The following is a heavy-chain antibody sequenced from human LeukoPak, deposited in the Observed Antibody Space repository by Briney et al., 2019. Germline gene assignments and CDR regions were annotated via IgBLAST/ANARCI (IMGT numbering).Heavy chain of an antibody. Sequence: SETLSLTCAVYGGSFSGYYWSWIRQPPGKGLEWIGEINHSGSTNYNPSLKSRVTISVDTSKYQFSLKLSSVTAADTAVYYCARGRGVAGTGYWGQGTLVTVSS. CDR2: INHSGST. D-gene: IGHD6-19*01. V-gene: IGHV4-34*01. CDR1: GGSFSGYY. CDR3: ARGRGVAGTGY. J-gene: IGHJ4*02.